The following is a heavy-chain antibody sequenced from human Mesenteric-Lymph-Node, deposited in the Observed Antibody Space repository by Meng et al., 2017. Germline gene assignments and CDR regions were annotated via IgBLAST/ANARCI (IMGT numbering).Heavy chain of an antibody. V-gene: IGHV3-23*04. Sequence: QLVESGGGLVQPGGSLRRSCVASGFDFDIFDMSWVRQAPGKGLEWVSALLGRDGASHYADSVKGRFTISRDNSKKTLYLRMSNLRAEDTALYYCTKGAWLDGSWGQGTLVTVSS. CDR3: TKGAWLDGS. J-gene: IGHJ5*02. D-gene: IGHD1-26*01. CDR1: GFDFDIFD. CDR2: LLGRDGAS.